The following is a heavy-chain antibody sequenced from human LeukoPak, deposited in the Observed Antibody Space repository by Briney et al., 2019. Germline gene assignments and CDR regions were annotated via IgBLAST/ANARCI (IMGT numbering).Heavy chain of an antibody. CDR3: AKDFKSSSWYGLYFDY. CDR1: GFTFSSYA. J-gene: IGHJ4*02. V-gene: IGHV3-23*01. Sequence: PGGSLRLSCAASGFTFSSYAMSWVRQAPGKGLEWVSAISGSGGSTYYADSVKGRFTISRDNSKNTLYLQMNSLRAEDTAVYYCAKDFKSSSWYGLYFDYWGQGTLVTVSS. CDR2: ISGSGGST. D-gene: IGHD6-13*01.